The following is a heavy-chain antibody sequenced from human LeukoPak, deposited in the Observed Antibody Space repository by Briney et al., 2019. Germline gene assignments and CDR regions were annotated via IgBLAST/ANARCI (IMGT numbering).Heavy chain of an antibody. CDR1: GYTFTDYF. V-gene: IGHV1-69*13. Sequence: ASVKVSCKASGYTFTDYFIHWVRQAPGQGLEWMGGIIPIFGTANYAQKFQGRVTITADESTSTAYMELSSLRSEDTAVYYCARSTTGAPFDYWGQGTLVTVSS. CDR2: IIPIFGTA. CDR3: ARSTTGAPFDY. D-gene: IGHD1-1*01. J-gene: IGHJ4*02.